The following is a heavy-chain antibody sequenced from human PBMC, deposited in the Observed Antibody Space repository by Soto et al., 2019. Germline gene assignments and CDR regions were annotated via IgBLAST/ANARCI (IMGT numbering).Heavy chain of an antibody. Sequence: GASVKVSCKASGGTFSSYAISWVRQAPGQGLEWMGRIIPICGSTNYAQKFQCRVTITADTSTSTAYMELSSLRSEDTAVYYCAREHIWFGELTHFDYWGQGTLVTVSS. V-gene: IGHV1-69*04. J-gene: IGHJ4*02. CDR1: GGTFSSYA. D-gene: IGHD3-10*01. CDR2: IIPICGST. CDR3: AREHIWFGELTHFDY.